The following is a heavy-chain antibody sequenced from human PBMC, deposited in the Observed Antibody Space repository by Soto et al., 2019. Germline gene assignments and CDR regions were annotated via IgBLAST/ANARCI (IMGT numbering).Heavy chain of an antibody. D-gene: IGHD2-8*01. CDR1: GYTFSSCS. J-gene: IGHJ4*02. CDR2: ISTTSGNT. V-gene: IGHV1-18*01. CDR3: ARGNGYYDF. Sequence: QIQMVQSGAEVQQPGASVKISCKTSGYTFSSCSSNWVRQAPGQGLEWMAWISTTSGNTHYAERVKGRVTGTPDTPARTEFMAMWGLTSDDTAVYFCARGNGYYDFWGQGTLVSFSS.